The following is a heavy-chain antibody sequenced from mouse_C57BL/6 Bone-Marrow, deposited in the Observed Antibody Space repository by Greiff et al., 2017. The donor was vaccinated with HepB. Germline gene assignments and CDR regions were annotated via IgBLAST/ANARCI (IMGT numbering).Heavy chain of an antibody. V-gene: IGHV1-55*01. D-gene: IGHD1-1*01. CDR3: VLYYYGSSSWYFDV. Sequence: VQLQQSGTELVKPGASVKMSCKASGYTFTSYWITWVKQRPGQGLEWIGDIYPGSGSTNYNEKFKSKATLTVDTSSSTAYMQLSSLTSEDSAVYYCVLYYYGSSSWYFDVWGTGTTVIVSS. J-gene: IGHJ1*03. CDR2: IYPGSGST. CDR1: GYTFTSYW.